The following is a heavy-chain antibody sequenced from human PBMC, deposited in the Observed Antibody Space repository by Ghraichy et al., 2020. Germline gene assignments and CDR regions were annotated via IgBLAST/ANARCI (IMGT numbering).Heavy chain of an antibody. Sequence: GGSLRLSCAASGFTFSSYPMTWVRQAPGKGLDWVSSVGSTGDTTYYGDSVKGRFTISRDNSKNTLYLQMNSLRADDTAVYYCARSIGGVTDYWGQGTLVTVSS. CDR2: VGSTGDTT. CDR3: ARSIGGVTDY. J-gene: IGHJ4*02. V-gene: IGHV3-23*01. CDR1: GFTFSSYP. D-gene: IGHD6-6*01.